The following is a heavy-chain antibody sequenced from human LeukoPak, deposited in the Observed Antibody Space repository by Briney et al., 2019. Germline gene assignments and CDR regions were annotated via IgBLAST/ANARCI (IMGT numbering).Heavy chain of an antibody. CDR3: ARDRGKDYDYVWGSITDY. J-gene: IGHJ4*02. V-gene: IGHV1-18*01. CDR1: GYTFTSYG. CDR2: ISAYNGNT. D-gene: IGHD3-16*01. Sequence: ASVTLSCKASGYTFTSYGISWVRQAPGQGLEWIGWISAYNGNTNYAQKLQGRVTMTTDTSTSTAYMELRSLRSDDTAVYYCARDRGKDYDYVWGSITDYWGQGTLVTVSS.